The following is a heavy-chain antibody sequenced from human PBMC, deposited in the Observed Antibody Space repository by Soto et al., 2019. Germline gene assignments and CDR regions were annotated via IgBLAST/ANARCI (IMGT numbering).Heavy chain of an antibody. D-gene: IGHD6-19*01. J-gene: IGHJ4*02. Sequence: GGSLRLSCAASGFTFSSYSMNWVRQAPGKGLEWVSSISSSSSYIYYADSVKGRFTISRDNAKNSLYLQMNSLRAEDTAVYYCARGSEIAVDGTWADYWGQGTLVTVCS. V-gene: IGHV3-21*01. CDR3: ARGSEIAVDGTWADY. CDR1: GFTFSSYS. CDR2: ISSSSSYI.